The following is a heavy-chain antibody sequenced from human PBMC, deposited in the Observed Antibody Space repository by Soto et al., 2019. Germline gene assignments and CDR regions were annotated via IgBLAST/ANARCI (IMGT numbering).Heavy chain of an antibody. Sequence: SETLSLTCTVYGGSFTGYYWTWIRQPPGKGLEWIGEIDPSGTTNYNPSLKSRVTISLDTSKNQFSLNLASVTAADSAVFYCGRFYLFREFYPAYFWGRGTLVTAPQ. CDR1: GGSFTGYY. J-gene: IGHJ4*02. V-gene: IGHV4-34*01. CDR3: GRFYLFREFYPAYF. CDR2: IDPSGTT. D-gene: IGHD3-10*01.